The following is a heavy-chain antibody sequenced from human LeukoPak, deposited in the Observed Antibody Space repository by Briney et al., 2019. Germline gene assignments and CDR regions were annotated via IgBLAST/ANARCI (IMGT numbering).Heavy chain of an antibody. D-gene: IGHD3-22*01. CDR1: GGSISSGGYY. V-gene: IGHV4-31*03. CDR2: IYYSGST. J-gene: IGHJ5*02. Sequence: SETLSLTCTVSGGSISSGGYYWSWIRQHPGQGLEWIGYIYYSGSTYYNPSLKSRVTISVDTSKNQFSLKLSSVTAADTAVYYCARESQYYYDSSGYTWGQGTLVTVSS. CDR3: ARESQYYYDSSGYT.